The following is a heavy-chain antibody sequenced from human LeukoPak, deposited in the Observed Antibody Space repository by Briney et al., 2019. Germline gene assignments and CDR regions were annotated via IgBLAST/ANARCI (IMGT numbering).Heavy chain of an antibody. V-gene: IGHV1-8*02. J-gene: IGHJ4*02. Sequence: ASVKVSCKASGYTFSGYYMHWVRQAPGQGLEWMGWMNPNSGNTGYAQKFQGRVTMTRNTSISTAYMELSSLRSEDTAVYYCARGGGSYGDYWGQGTLVTVSS. CDR2: MNPNSGNT. CDR3: ARGGGSYGDY. CDR1: GYTFSGYY. D-gene: IGHD1-26*01.